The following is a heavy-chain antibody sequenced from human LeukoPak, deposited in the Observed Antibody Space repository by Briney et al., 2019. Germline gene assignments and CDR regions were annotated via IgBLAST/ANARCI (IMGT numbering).Heavy chain of an antibody. CDR1: GVTPSNNS. Sequence: PGGSPRLSCAASGVTPSNNSLNGGPHAPGEGRGRVSSNSSSSSGIYYADSVKGQFTNSRDNAKNSLYLQMNSLRAEDTDVYSCARESGYDIDFGYWGQGTLVTVSS. J-gene: IGHJ4*02. D-gene: IGHD5-12*01. CDR3: ARESGYDIDFGY. V-gene: IGHV3-21*01. CDR2: NSSSSSGI.